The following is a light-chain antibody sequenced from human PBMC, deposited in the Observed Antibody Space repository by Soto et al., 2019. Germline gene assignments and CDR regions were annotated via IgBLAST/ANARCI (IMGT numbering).Light chain of an antibody. Sequence: EIVMTQSPATLSVSPGERVTLSCRASQNILSNLAWYQRKPGQAPRLLIYGASTRATGIPARFSGSGSRTEFTLTISSLQSEDFAVYYCQQYNNWPITFGQGTRLEIK. CDR2: GAS. J-gene: IGKJ5*01. V-gene: IGKV3-15*01. CDR1: QNILSN. CDR3: QQYNNWPIT.